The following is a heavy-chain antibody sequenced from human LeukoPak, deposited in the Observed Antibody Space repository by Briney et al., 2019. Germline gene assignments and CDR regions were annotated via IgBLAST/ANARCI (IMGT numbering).Heavy chain of an antibody. J-gene: IGHJ4*02. V-gene: IGHV4-59*01. CDR2: IYYSGST. CDR3: ARFEYSSSSRARLFDY. CDR1: GGSISSYY. D-gene: IGHD6-6*01. Sequence: KPSETLSLTCTVSGGSISSYYWSWIRQPPGKGLEWIGYIYYSGSTNYNPSLKSRVTISVDTSKNQFSLKLSSVTAADTAVYYCARFEYSSSSRARLFDYWGQGTLVTVSS.